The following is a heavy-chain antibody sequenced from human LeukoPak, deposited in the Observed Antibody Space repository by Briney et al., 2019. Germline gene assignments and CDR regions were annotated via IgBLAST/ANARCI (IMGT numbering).Heavy chain of an antibody. D-gene: IGHD6-13*01. Sequence: PGGSLRLSCAASGFTFSSYAMSWVRQAPGKGLEWVSAISGSGGSTYYADSVKGRFTISRDNAKNSLYLQMNSLRAEDTAVYYCARDNLQEGYRFDYWGQGTLVTVSS. J-gene: IGHJ4*02. CDR3: ARDNLQEGYRFDY. CDR2: ISGSGGST. CDR1: GFTFSSYA. V-gene: IGHV3-23*01.